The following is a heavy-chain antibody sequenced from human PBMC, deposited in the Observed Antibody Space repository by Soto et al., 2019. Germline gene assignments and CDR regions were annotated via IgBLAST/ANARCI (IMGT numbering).Heavy chain of an antibody. CDR2: IYHSGRT. V-gene: IGHV4-4*02. Sequence: QVQLQESGPGLVKPSGTLSLTCAVSGGSISSNNWWSWVRQPPGKGLEWIGDIYHSGRTNYNPSLKRRVTISVYKSKNQFSLKLGSVTAADTAVYYCARRECDLPRSFASWGHETLVTVSS. D-gene: IGHD2-21*02. CDR3: ARRECDLPRSFAS. J-gene: IGHJ5*01. CDR1: GGSISSNNW.